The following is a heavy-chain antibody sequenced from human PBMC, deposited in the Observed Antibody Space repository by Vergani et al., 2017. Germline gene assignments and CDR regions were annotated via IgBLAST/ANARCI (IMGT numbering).Heavy chain of an antibody. CDR1: GFFFSDYY. J-gene: IGHJ4*02. CDR2: IASSDTTV. Sequence: QVQLVESGGGLVKPGGSLRLSCTASGFFFSDYYMSWLRQAPGKGLEWISYIASSDTTVYYADSVKGRFTISRDNAKNSLYLEMNSLRAEDTAVYYCAKDRPRDWETPLFLFDYWGQGTLVAVSS. CDR3: AKDRPRDWETPLFLFDY. V-gene: IGHV3-11*04. D-gene: IGHD1-26*01.